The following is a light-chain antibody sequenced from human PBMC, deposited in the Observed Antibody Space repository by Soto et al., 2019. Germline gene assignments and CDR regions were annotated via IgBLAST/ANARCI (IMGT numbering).Light chain of an antibody. CDR2: WAS. CDR3: QQYYSSPPT. V-gene: IGKV4-1*01. Sequence: DIVMTQSPDSLAVSLGERATFNCKSSQSVFSSSNYRNYLAWYQQKPRQSPKLLIYWASTRESGVPDRFSGGGSGTDFTLTISNLQAEDVAVYYCQQYYSSPPTFGQGTKVEIK. J-gene: IGKJ1*01. CDR1: QSVFSSSNYRNY.